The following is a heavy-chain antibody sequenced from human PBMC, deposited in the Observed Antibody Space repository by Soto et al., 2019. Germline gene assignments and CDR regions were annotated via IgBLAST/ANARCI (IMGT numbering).Heavy chain of an antibody. Sequence: QVQLVQSGAEVKKPGASVKVSCKASGYTFTSYYMHWVRQAPGQGLEWMGIINPSGGSTSYAQKFRGRVTMTMDTSTTHVYRTLTSLCAEAAEADYCARHRIIAAARGVYWGQGCLVTVSS. V-gene: IGHV1-46*03. CDR2: INPSGGST. CDR1: GYTFTSYY. J-gene: IGHJ4*02. D-gene: IGHD6-13*01. CDR3: ARHRIIAAARGVY.